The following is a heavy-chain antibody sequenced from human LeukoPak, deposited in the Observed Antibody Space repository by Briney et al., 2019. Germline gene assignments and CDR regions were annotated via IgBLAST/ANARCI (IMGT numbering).Heavy chain of an antibody. J-gene: IGHJ6*03. CDR2: IYCSGST. CDR1: GGSISSYY. V-gene: IGHV4-59*01. D-gene: IGHD1-26*01. Sequence: SETLSLTCTVSGGSISSYYWSWIRQPPGKGLEWIGYIYCSGSTNYNPSLESRVTISVDTSKNQFSLKLSSVTAADTAVYYCARILRPHYYYYYMDVWGKGTTVTVSS. CDR3: ARILRPHYYYYYMDV.